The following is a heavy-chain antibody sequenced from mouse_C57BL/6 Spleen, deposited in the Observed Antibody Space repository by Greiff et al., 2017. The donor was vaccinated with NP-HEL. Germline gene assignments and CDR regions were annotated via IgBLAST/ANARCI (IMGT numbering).Heavy chain of an antibody. J-gene: IGHJ1*03. CDR3: ARGYYSNYGGYFDV. Sequence: VQLQQPGAELVKPGASVKIPCKASGYTFTDYNMDWVKQSHGKSLEWIGDINPNNGGTIYNQKFKGKATLTVDKSSSTAYMELRSLTSEDTAVYYCARGYYSNYGGYFDVWGTGTTVTVSS. CDR1: GYTFTDYN. V-gene: IGHV1-18*01. CDR2: INPNNGGT. D-gene: IGHD2-5*01.